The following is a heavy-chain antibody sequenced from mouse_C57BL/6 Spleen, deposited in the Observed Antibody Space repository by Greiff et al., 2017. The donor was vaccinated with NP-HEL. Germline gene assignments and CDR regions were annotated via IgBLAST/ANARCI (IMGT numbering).Heavy chain of an antibody. D-gene: IGHD1-1*01. V-gene: IGHV5-9-1*02. J-gene: IGHJ4*01. CDR1: GFTFSSYA. CDR3: TRDYYGSSSYAMDY. Sequence: EVKLMESGEGLVKPGGSLKLSCAASGFTFSSYAMSWVRQTPEKRLEWVAYISSGGDYIYYADTVKGRFTISRDNARNTLYLQMSSLKSEDTAMYYCTRDYYGSSSYAMDYWGQGTSVTVSS. CDR2: ISSGGDYI.